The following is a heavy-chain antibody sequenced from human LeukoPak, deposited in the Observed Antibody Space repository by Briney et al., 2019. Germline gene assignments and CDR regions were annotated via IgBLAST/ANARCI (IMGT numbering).Heavy chain of an antibody. V-gene: IGHV3-30*18. CDR3: AKDLYDFLRGYYYMDV. D-gene: IGHD3/OR15-3a*01. Sequence: PGGSLRLSCAASGFTFSSYGMHWVRQAPGKGLEWAAVISYDGSNKYYADSVKGRFTISRDNSKNTLYLQMNSLRAEDTAVYYCAKDLYDFLRGYYYMDVWGKGTTVTVSS. J-gene: IGHJ6*03. CDR2: ISYDGSNK. CDR1: GFTFSSYG.